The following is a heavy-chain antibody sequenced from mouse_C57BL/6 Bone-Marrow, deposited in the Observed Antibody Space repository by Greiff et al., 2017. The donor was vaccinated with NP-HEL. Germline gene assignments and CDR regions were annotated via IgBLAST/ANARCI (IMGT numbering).Heavy chain of an antibody. J-gene: IGHJ4*01. CDR2: INPSNGGT. CDR1: GYTFTSYW. V-gene: IGHV1-53*01. CDR3: AREGLLLAGTDYYAMDY. D-gene: IGHD4-1*01. Sequence: VQLQQPGTELVKPGASVKLSCKASGYTFTSYWMHWVKQRPGQGLECIGNINPSNGGTNYNEKFKSKATLTVDKSSSTAYMQLSSLTSEDSAVYYCAREGLLLAGTDYYAMDYWGQGTSVTVSS.